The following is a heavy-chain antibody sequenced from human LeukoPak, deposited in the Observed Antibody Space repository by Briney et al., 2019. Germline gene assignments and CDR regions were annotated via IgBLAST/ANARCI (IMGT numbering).Heavy chain of an antibody. CDR2: ISSRSTYL. CDR1: GFSFSTFG. J-gene: IGHJ4*02. CDR3: ARDLSPVEIVATVLDS. V-gene: IGHV3-21*01. D-gene: IGHD5-12*01. Sequence: GGSLRLSCAGSGFSFSTFGMSWVRQAPGRGLEWVSSISSRSTYLDYADSLKGRFTISRDNAKNSLYLQMNSLRAEDTGVYYCARDLSPVEIVATVLDSWGQGTLVTVSS.